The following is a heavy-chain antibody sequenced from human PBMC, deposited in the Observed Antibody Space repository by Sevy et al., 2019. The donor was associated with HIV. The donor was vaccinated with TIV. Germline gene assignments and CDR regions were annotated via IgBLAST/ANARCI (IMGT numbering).Heavy chain of an antibody. J-gene: IGHJ6*02. CDR3: ARDGLDFWSGRYYYYGMDV. Sequence: GGSVRLSCAASGFTFSDYYMSWIRQAPGKGLEWVSYISSSGSTIYYADSVKGRFTISRDNAKNSLYLQMNSLRAEDTAVYYCARDGLDFWSGRYYYYGMDVWGQGTTVTVSS. CDR2: ISSSGSTI. V-gene: IGHV3-11*01. D-gene: IGHD3-3*01. CDR1: GFTFSDYY.